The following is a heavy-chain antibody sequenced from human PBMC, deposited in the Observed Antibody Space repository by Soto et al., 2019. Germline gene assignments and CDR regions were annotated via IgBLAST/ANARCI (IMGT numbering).Heavy chain of an antibody. V-gene: IGHV4-39*02. D-gene: IGHD2-2*01. J-gene: IGHJ5*02. Sequence: SETLSLTCNVSGVSISSTSYNWGWIRQPPGKGLEWIGTLDYSGTAHYNPSLKSRINISADPSKNQVSLTLTSVTAEDTAVYHCVRDGHCITTSCYGNWFDPWGQGTLVTVSS. CDR1: GVSISSTSYN. CDR3: VRDGHCITTSCYGNWFDP. CDR2: LDYSGTA.